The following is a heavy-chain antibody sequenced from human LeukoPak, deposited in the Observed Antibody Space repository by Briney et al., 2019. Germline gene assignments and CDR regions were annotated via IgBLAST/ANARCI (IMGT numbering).Heavy chain of an antibody. CDR3: AREWERPLRRAFDI. V-gene: IGHV4-30-2*01. CDR1: GSSMDSDAYY. D-gene: IGHD1-26*01. J-gene: IGHJ3*02. CDR2: IYRSGST. Sequence: PSETLSLTCSVSGSSMDSDAYYWNWIPQPPGKGLEWIGYIYRSGSTYYNPSLKSRVTISVDRSNNQFSLTLTSVTAADTAVYFCAREWERPLRRAFDIWGQGTMVTISS.